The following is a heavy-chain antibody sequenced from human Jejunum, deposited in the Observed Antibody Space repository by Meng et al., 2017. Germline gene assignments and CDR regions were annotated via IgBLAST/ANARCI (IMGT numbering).Heavy chain of an antibody. V-gene: IGHV4-31*03. CDR1: GGSFGSGGYY. D-gene: IGHD6-13*01. J-gene: IGHJ4*02. CDR3: ASSIAAAVGYYFDY. Sequence: HGQLQESGPGLVKPSQTLPLTCTVSGGSFGSGGYYWSWIRQHPERGLEWIGYVYYSGSTYYNPSLKSRVAISVDTSKNQFSLKLSSVTAADTAVYYCASSIAAAVGYYFDYWGQGTLVTVSS. CDR2: VYYSGST.